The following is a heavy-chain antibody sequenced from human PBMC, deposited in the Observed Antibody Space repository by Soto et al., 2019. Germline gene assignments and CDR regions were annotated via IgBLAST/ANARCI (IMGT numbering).Heavy chain of an antibody. CDR1: GFTFSSYS. V-gene: IGHV3-21*01. J-gene: IGHJ4*02. Sequence: PGGSLRLSCAASGFTFSSYSMNWVRQAPGKGLEWVSSISSSSSYIYYADSVKGRFTISRDNAKNSLYLQMNSLRAEDTAVYYCARSVTRPGHFDYWGQGTLVTVSS. CDR2: ISSSSSYI. D-gene: IGHD4-4*01. CDR3: ARSVTRPGHFDY.